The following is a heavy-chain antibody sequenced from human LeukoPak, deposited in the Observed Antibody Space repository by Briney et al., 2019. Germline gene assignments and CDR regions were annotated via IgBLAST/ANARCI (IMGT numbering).Heavy chain of an antibody. Sequence: PSETLSLTCTVSGGSISSSGYYWGWIRQPPGKGLEWIGSIYYSGSTYYNPSLKSRVTISVDTSKNQFSLKLSSVTAADTAVYYCWGGYSSSSGFISYWGQGTLVTVSS. CDR3: WGGYSSSSGFISY. CDR1: GGSISSSGYY. J-gene: IGHJ4*02. V-gene: IGHV4-39*01. D-gene: IGHD6-6*01. CDR2: IYYSGST.